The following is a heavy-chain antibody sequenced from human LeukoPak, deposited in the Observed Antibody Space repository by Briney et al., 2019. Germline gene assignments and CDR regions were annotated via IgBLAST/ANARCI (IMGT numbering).Heavy chain of an antibody. J-gene: IGHJ4*02. CDR2: ITPIFGTA. Sequence: KFSCKTSGGAFSSYDISWLRQAPGQGLEWMGGITPIFGTANYAQKFQGRVTITAVESMSTAYMELSSLRAEDTAVYYCARGWLAETTVVTPYNYWGQGTLVTVSS. CDR1: GGAFSSYD. V-gene: IGHV1-69*01. CDR3: ARGWLAETTVVTPYNY. D-gene: IGHD4-23*01.